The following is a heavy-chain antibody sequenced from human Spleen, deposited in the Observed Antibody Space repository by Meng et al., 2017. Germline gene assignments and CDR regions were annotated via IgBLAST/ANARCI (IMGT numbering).Heavy chain of an antibody. CDR2: IKSKPDGETT. CDR1: GFTFSSYS. CDR3: TGHIDY. J-gene: IGHJ4*02. Sequence: GESLKISCAASGFTFSSYSMNWVRQVPGKRLEWVGRIKSKPDGETTDYAAPVKGRFIISRDDSKNTVYLQMNSLKTEDTAVYYCTGHIDYWGQGTLVTVSS. V-gene: IGHV3-15*01.